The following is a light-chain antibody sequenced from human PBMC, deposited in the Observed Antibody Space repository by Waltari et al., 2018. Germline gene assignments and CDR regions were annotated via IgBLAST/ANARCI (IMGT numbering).Light chain of an antibody. CDR3: CSYAGSSAFWV. Sequence: QSALTQPASVSGSPGQSITISCTGTSSDVGRSNLVPWYQQHPGKAPKLMIYEGSKRPSGVSKRFSGSKSGNTASLTISGLQAEDEADYYCCSYAGSSAFWVFGGGTKLTVL. CDR2: EGS. CDR1: SSDVGRSNL. V-gene: IGLV2-23*01. J-gene: IGLJ3*02.